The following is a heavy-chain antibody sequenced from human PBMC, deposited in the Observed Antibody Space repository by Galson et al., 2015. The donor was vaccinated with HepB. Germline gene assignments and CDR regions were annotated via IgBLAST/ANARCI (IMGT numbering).Heavy chain of an antibody. D-gene: IGHD6-19*01. CDR3: ARRYSSGFRDAFDI. Sequence: QSGAEVKKPGEYLKISCKGSGYSFTSYWIGWVRQMPGKGLEWMGIVYPGDSDTRYSPSFQGQVTVSADKSITTAYLQWSSLKASDTAIYYCARRYSSGFRDAFDIWGQGTMVTVSS. CDR2: VYPGDSDT. J-gene: IGHJ3*02. V-gene: IGHV5-51*01. CDR1: GYSFTSYW.